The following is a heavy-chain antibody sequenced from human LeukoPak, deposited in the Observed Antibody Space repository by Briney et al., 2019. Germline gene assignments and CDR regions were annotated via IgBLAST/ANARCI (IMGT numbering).Heavy chain of an antibody. CDR1: GFTFDDYD. V-gene: IGHV3-20*04. CDR2: INWNGDST. Sequence: GGSLRLSCAASGFTFDDYDMSWVRQAPGKGLEWVSGINWNGDSTAYADSVKGRLTIFRDNAKSSLYLQMNSLRAEDTAFYYCARNISSAGTSYFDYWGQGTLVTVSS. CDR3: ARNISSAGTSYFDY. D-gene: IGHD1-14*01. J-gene: IGHJ4*02.